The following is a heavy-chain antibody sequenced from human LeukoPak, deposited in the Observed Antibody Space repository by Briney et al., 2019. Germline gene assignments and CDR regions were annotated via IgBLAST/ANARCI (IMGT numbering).Heavy chain of an antibody. CDR3: ARGSIAAADGGPRTDY. V-gene: IGHV4-34*01. J-gene: IGHJ4*02. CDR1: GGSFSGYY. D-gene: IGHD6-13*01. Sequence: PSETLSLTCAVYGGSFSGYYWSWIRQPPGKGLEWIGEINHSGSTNYNPSLKSRVTISVDTPKNQFSLKLSSVTAADTAVYYCARGSIAAADGGPRTDYWGQGTLVTVSS. CDR2: INHSGST.